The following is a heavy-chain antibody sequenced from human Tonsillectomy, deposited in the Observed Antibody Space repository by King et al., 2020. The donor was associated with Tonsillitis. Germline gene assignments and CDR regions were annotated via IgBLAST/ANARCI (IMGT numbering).Heavy chain of an antibody. Sequence: VQLVESGGGVVQPGRSLRLSCAASGFTFSSYAMHWVRQAPGKALEWVALISYNGSNKYYADSVKGRFTISRDNSKNTLYLQMNSLRAEDTAVYYWARDRLGSGSYLSDYWGQGTLVTVSS. CDR2: ISYNGSNK. D-gene: IGHD1-26*01. V-gene: IGHV3-30-3*01. J-gene: IGHJ4*02. CDR3: ARDRLGSGSYLSDY. CDR1: GFTFSSYA.